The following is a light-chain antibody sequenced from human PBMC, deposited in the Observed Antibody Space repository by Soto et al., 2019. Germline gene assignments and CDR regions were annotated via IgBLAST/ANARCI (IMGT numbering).Light chain of an antibody. J-gene: IGLJ1*01. CDR2: GVS. CDR1: SSDVGGYNY. Sequence: LTQPASVSGSPGQSITISCTGTSSDVGGYNYVSWYQQHPGKAPKLMIYGVSNRPSGVSNRFSGSKSGNTASLTISGLQAEDEADYYCSSYTSSSTSYVFGTGTKVTVL. V-gene: IGLV2-14*01. CDR3: SSYTSSSTSYV.